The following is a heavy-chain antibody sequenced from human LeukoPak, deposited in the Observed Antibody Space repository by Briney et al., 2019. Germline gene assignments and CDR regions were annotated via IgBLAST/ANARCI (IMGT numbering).Heavy chain of an antibody. CDR3: AREGAMVRGVDAYWYFDL. CDR2: ISSSSSTI. Sequence: GSLRLSCAASGFTFSSYSMNWVRQAPGRGLEGVSYISSSSSTIYYADSVKGRFTISRDNAKNSLYLQMNSLRAEDTAVYYCAREGAMVRGVDAYWYFDLWGRGTLVTVSS. CDR1: GFTFSSYS. V-gene: IGHV3-48*04. D-gene: IGHD3-10*01. J-gene: IGHJ2*01.